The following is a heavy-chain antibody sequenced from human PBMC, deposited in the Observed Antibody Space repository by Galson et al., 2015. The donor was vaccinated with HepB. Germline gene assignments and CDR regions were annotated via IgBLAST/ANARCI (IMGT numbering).Heavy chain of an antibody. Sequence: SLRLSCAASGFTFDDYAMHWVRQAPGKGLEWVSGISWNSGSIGYADSVKGRFTISRDNAKNSLYLQMNSLRAEDTALYYCAKDRGRGYCSGGSCYGRSFDYCGQGTLVTVSP. D-gene: IGHD2-15*01. J-gene: IGHJ4*02. V-gene: IGHV3-9*01. CDR3: AKDRGRGYCSGGSCYGRSFDY. CDR2: ISWNSGSI. CDR1: GFTFDDYA.